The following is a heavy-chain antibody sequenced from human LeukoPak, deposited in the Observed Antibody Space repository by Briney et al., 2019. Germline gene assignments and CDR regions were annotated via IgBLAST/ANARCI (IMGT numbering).Heavy chain of an antibody. CDR3: AELGITMIGVV. CDR1: GFTLSSYE. V-gene: IGHV3-48*03. CDR2: ISSSGSNI. J-gene: IGHJ6*04. Sequence: GGSLRLSCAASGFTLSSYEMNWVRQAPGKGLEWVSYISSSGSNIYYADSVKGRFTISRDNAKTSLYLQMNSLRAEDTAVYYCAELGITMIGVVWGKGTTVTISS. D-gene: IGHD3-10*02.